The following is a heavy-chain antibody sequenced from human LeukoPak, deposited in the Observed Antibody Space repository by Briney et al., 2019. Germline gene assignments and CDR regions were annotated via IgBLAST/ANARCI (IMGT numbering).Heavy chain of an antibody. CDR1: GGSISSYY. Sequence: ASETLSLTCTVSGGSISSYYWSWIRQPPGKGLEWIGYIYYSGSTNYNPSLKSRVTISVDTSKNQFSLKLSSVTAADTAVYYRARRSIRRMQRGGENYYYYYGMDVWGQGTTVTVSS. CDR2: IYYSGST. CDR3: ARRSIRRMQRGGENYYYYYGMDV. V-gene: IGHV4-59*08. D-gene: IGHD3-16*01. J-gene: IGHJ6*02.